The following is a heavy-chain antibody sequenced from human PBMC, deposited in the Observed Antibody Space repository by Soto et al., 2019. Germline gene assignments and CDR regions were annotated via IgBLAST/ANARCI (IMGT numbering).Heavy chain of an antibody. CDR3: GKGYWKGDV. Sequence: EVQLLESGGGLVQPGGSLRLSCAASGFTFSTYAMNWVRQAPGNGLEWVSAISGSGGSIHYADSVKGRFTISRDNSKNTVYLEMNSRGDEDAAVYHCGKGYWKGDVWGQGTTVTVSS. CDR2: ISGSGGSI. V-gene: IGHV3-23*01. CDR1: GFTFSTYA. J-gene: IGHJ6*02. D-gene: IGHD1-1*01.